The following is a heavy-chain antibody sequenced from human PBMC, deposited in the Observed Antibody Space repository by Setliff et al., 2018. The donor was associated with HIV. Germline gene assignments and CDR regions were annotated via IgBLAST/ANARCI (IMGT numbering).Heavy chain of an antibody. Sequence: ASVKVSCKASGYTFTDYYIHWVRQAPGQGLEWMGRINPNNGGTNYAQRFQGRVTMTRDTSISTAYMELSRLRSDDTAVYYCARDGYYDSSGYSAFDIWGQGTMVTVSS. CDR3: ARDGYYDSSGYSAFDI. V-gene: IGHV1-2*06. CDR1: GYTFTDYY. CDR2: INPNNGGT. J-gene: IGHJ3*02. D-gene: IGHD3-22*01.